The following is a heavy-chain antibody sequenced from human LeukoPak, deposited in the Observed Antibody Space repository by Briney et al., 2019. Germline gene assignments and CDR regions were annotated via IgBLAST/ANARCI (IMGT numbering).Heavy chain of an antibody. CDR2: IYSGGST. CDR3: ARERMGYYYYGMDV. J-gene: IGHJ6*04. D-gene: IGHD2-15*01. CDR1: GFTVSSNY. Sequence: GGSLRLSCAASGFTVSSNYMSWVRQAPGKGLEWVSVIYSGGSTYYADSVKGRFTISRDNSKNTLYLQMNSLRAEDTAVYYCARERMGYYYYGMDVWGKGTTVTVSS. V-gene: IGHV3-53*01.